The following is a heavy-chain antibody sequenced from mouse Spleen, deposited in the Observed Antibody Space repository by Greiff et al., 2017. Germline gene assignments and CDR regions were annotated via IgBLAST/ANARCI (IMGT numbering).Heavy chain of an antibody. CDR2: INPNYGTT. CDR3: ARCHSYAMDY. J-gene: IGHJ4*01. CDR1: GYSFTDYN. V-gene: IGHV1-39*01. Sequence: VHVKQSGPELVKPGASVKISCKASGYSFTDYNMNWVKQSNGKSLEWIGVINPNYGTTSYNQEFKGKATLTVDQSSSTAYMQLNSLTSEDSAVYYCARCHSYAMDYWGQGTSVTVSS.